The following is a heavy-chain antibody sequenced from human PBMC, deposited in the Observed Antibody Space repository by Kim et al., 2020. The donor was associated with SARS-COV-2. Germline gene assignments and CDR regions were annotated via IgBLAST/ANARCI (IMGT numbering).Heavy chain of an antibody. CDR2: ISAYNGNT. Sequence: ASVKVSCKASGYTFTSYGISWVRQAPGQGLEWMGWISAYNGNTNYAQKLQGRATMTTDTSTSTAYMELRSLRSDDTAVYYCASNEPEGSYYYYYGMDVWGQGTTVTVSS. V-gene: IGHV1-18*01. CDR3: ASNEPEGSYYYYYGMDV. CDR1: GYTFTSYG. D-gene: IGHD2-8*01. J-gene: IGHJ6*02.